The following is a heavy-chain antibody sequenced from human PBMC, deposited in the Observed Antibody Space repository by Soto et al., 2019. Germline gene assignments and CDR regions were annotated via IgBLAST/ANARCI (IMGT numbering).Heavy chain of an antibody. Sequence: ASVKVSCKASGYTFTSHGISCVRQAPGQGLEWLGWISTYNSRTHYAQKVQGRVTMTTDTSTSTAYLDLRSLTFDDTAVHYCARARYCASPSCYKHYYYGMDTWGQGTTVTVSS. J-gene: IGHJ6*02. CDR1: GYTFTSHG. V-gene: IGHV1-18*04. CDR3: ARARYCASPSCYKHYYYGMDT. D-gene: IGHD2-2*02. CDR2: ISTYNSRT.